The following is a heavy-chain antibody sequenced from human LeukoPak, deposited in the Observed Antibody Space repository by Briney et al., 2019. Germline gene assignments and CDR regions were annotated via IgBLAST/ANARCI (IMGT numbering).Heavy chain of an antibody. CDR3: AKDFSPYSSNWFDP. V-gene: IGHV3-9*01. J-gene: IGHJ5*02. Sequence: GGSLRLSCAASGFTFDDYAMHWVRQAPGKGLEWVSGISWNSGSIGYADSVKGRFTISRDNAKNSLNPQMNSLRAEDTAFYYCAKDFSPYSSNWFDPWGQGTLVTVSS. CDR2: ISWNSGSI. CDR1: GFTFDDYA. D-gene: IGHD3-16*01.